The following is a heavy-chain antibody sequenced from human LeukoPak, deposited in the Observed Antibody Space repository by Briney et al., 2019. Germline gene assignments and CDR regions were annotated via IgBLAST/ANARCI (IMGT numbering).Heavy chain of an antibody. J-gene: IGHJ5*02. CDR1: GFTFNSYW. Sequence: GGSLRLSCAASGFTFNSYWMHRVRQAPGKGLVWVSRIKTDGSSTSYADSVKGRFTISRDNAKNTLYLQMNSLRAEDTAVYYCARRGTTGFDPWGQGTLVTVSS. V-gene: IGHV3-74*01. CDR3: ARRGTTGFDP. CDR2: IKTDGSST. D-gene: IGHD2-2*01.